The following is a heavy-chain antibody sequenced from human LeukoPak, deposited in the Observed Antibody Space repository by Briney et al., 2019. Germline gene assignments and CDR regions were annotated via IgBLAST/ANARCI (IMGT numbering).Heavy chain of an antibody. CDR2: INHSGST. CDR3: ARGALITIFGVVIMGAQGPYFDY. J-gene: IGHJ4*02. V-gene: IGHV4-34*01. D-gene: IGHD3-3*01. Sequence: PSETLSLTCAVYGGSFSGYYWSWIRQPQGKGLEWIGEINHSGSTNYNPSLKSRVTISVDTSKNQFSLKLSSVTAADTAVYYCARGALITIFGVVIMGAQGPYFDYWGQGTLVTVSS. CDR1: GGSFSGYY.